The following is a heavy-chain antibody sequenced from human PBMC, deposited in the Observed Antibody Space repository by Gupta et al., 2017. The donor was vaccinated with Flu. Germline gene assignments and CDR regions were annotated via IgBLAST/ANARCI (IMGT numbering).Heavy chain of an antibody. CDR3: EKDTETLDY. CDR2: ISFDGTIK. J-gene: IGHJ4*02. CDR1: GFDFNNNG. V-gene: IGHV3-30*18. Sequence: SGFDFNNNGMPWVRQAPGKGLEWVAGISFDGTIKYYEDSVKGRFTISRDNSKNTLWLHMNSLRVEDTAVYTCEKDTETLDYWGQGTRVTVSS.